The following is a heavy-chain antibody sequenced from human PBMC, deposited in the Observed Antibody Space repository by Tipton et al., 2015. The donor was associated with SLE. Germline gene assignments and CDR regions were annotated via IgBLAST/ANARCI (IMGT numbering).Heavy chain of an antibody. CDR3: AHRGTSSGYYYYFDY. D-gene: IGHD3-22*01. Sequence: SLRLSCAASGFTFSSFAMTWVRQAPGKGLEWVSAISGDAYSKYYTDSVKGRFTISRDNSKNTLSLQMNSLRAEDTAVYYCAHRGTSSGYYYYFDYWGQGTLVTVSS. V-gene: IGHV3-23*01. J-gene: IGHJ4*02. CDR2: ISGDAYSK. CDR1: GFTFSSFA.